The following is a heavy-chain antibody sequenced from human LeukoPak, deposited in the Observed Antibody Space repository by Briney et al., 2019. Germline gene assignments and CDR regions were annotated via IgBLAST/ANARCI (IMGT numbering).Heavy chain of an antibody. CDR1: GGTFSSYA. Sequence: ASVKVSCKASGGTFSSYAITWVRQAPGQGLEWMGGIIPIFGTANYAQKFQGRVTITTDESTSTAYMELSSLRSEDTAVYYCARDNYAGANWFDPWGQGTLVTVSS. CDR2: IIPIFGTA. V-gene: IGHV1-69*05. CDR3: ARDNYAGANWFDP. D-gene: IGHD1-7*01. J-gene: IGHJ5*02.